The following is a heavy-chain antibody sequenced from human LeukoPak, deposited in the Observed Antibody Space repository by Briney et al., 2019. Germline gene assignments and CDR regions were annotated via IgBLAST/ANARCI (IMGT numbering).Heavy chain of an antibody. CDR1: GGSISSYY. Sequence: SETLSLTCTVSGGSISSYYWSWIRQPAGKGLEWSGRVYTSGSTNYNPSLKSRVTMSVDTSKNQFSLKLSCVTAADTAVYYCAREPYGSGSYLDAFDIWGQGTMVTVSS. D-gene: IGHD3-10*01. CDR2: VYTSGST. CDR3: AREPYGSGSYLDAFDI. J-gene: IGHJ3*02. V-gene: IGHV4-4*07.